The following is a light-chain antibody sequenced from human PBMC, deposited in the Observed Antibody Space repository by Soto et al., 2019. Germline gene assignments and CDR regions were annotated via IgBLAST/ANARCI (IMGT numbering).Light chain of an antibody. V-gene: IGKV1-39*01. J-gene: IGKJ3*01. CDR1: QTIRNY. CDR3: QQSYTAVFT. Sequence: DIQMTQSPSSLSASVGDRVTITCRASQTIRNYLNWYQQKPGKAPNLLIYGASSLQTGVPPRFSGSGSETDFTLTINNLQPEDFATYYCQQSYTAVFTFGPGTKVDIK. CDR2: GAS.